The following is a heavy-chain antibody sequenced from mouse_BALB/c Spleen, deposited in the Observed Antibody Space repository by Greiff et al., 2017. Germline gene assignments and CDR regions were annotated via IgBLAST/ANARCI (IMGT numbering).Heavy chain of an antibody. Sequence: QVQLKESGAELVRPGSSVKISCKASGYAFSSYWMNWVKQRPGQGLEWIGQIYPGDGDTNYNGKFKGKATLTADKSSSTAYMQLSSLTSEDSAVYFCARGSDGLPTWFAYWGQGTLVTVSA. CDR1: GYAFSSYW. CDR3: ARGSDGLPTWFAY. D-gene: IGHD6-5*01. V-gene: IGHV1-80*01. CDR2: IYPGDGDT. J-gene: IGHJ3*01.